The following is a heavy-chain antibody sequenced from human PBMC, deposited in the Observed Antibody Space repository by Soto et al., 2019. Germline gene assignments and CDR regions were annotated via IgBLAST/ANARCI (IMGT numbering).Heavy chain of an antibody. J-gene: IGHJ6*02. CDR3: ARDEGIAAAGTNPTHYYYYGMDV. Sequence: GASVKVSCKASGFTFTSSAVQWVRQARGQRLEWKGWIVVDSGSTNYVQKFQGWVTLTRDTSISTAYMELSGLRSDDTAVYYCARDEGIAAAGTNPTHYYYYGMDVWGQGTTVTVSS. CDR1: GFTFTSSA. V-gene: IGHV1-58*01. CDR2: IVVDSGST. D-gene: IGHD6-13*01.